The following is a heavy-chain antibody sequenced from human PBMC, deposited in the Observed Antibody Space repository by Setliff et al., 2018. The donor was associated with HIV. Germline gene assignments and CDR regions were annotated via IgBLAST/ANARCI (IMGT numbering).Heavy chain of an antibody. J-gene: IGHJ4*02. Sequence: SETLSLTCTVSSDSIRAYFWTWVRQPAGKGLEWIGHVYLSGGTNSNPSLKSRVTMSFDTSKNQFSLNLNSVTAADTAVYYCARGVPLLPPRNWGQGALVTVSS. CDR1: SDSIRAYF. CDR2: VYLSGGT. D-gene: IGHD1-26*01. CDR3: ARGVPLLPPRN. V-gene: IGHV4-4*07.